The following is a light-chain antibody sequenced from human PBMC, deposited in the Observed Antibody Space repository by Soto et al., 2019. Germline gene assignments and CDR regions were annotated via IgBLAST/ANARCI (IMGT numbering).Light chain of an antibody. CDR3: QQYNSWIT. J-gene: IGKJ5*01. V-gene: IGKV1-5*01. CDR1: QSISSW. Sequence: DIQMTQSPSTLSASVGDRVTITCRASQSISSWLAWYQQKPGKAPKLLIYDASSLESGVPSRFSVSGSGTEFTLTISSLQPDDFATYYCQQYNSWITFGQGTRLEIK. CDR2: DAS.